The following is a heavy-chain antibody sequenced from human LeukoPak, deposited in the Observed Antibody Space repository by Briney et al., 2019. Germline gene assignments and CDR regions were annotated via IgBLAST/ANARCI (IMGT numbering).Heavy chain of an antibody. Sequence: ASVKVSCTASGYTFTSYDINWVRQATGQGLEWMGWMNPNSGNTGYAQKFQGRVTMTRNTSISTAYMELSSLRSEDTAVYYCARLRSPFYNWNDVGDYWGQGTLVTVSS. V-gene: IGHV1-8*01. CDR2: MNPNSGNT. D-gene: IGHD1-20*01. J-gene: IGHJ4*02. CDR3: ARLRSPFYNWNDVGDY. CDR1: GYTFTSYD.